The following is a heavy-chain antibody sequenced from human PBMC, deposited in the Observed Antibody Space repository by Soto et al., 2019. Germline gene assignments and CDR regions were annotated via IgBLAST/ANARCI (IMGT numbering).Heavy chain of an antibody. Sequence: SETLSLTCTVSGGSMSSYYWTWLRQSPGRGLEWIGYISYSGSTNYNPSLRSRLTISQDTSKNQFSLELISVTAADTAVYFCASSNGGGNRQVVYWGQGTLVTVSS. CDR1: GGSMSSYY. D-gene: IGHD2-15*01. CDR3: ASSNGGGNRQVVY. V-gene: IGHV4-59*01. J-gene: IGHJ4*02. CDR2: ISYSGST.